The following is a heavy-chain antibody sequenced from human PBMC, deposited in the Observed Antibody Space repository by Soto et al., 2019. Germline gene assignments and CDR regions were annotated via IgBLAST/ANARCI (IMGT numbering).Heavy chain of an antibody. CDR3: AREGALKPFSS. Sequence: GGSLRLSCAASGFTFSSYGMNWVRQAPGKGLEWVSHISGSSIYIHYADSVRGRFTISRDNAKNSVYLQMDSLRVEDTAVCYCAREGALKPFSSWGQGALVTVSS. J-gene: IGHJ5*02. CDR2: ISGSSIYI. V-gene: IGHV3-21*01. CDR1: GFTFSSYG.